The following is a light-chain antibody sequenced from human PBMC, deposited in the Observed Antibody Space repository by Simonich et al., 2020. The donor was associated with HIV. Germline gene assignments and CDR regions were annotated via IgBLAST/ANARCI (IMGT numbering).Light chain of an antibody. CDR2: AAS. V-gene: IGKV1-39*01. Sequence: DIQMTQSPSSLSASVGYRVTITCQESPSNNSNLNWYQQKPGKAPKLLIYAASSLQSGVPSRFSGSGSGTDFTLTISSLQPEDFATYYCQQSYSTTFGGGTKVEIK. CDR1: PSNNSN. CDR3: QQSYSTT. J-gene: IGKJ4*01.